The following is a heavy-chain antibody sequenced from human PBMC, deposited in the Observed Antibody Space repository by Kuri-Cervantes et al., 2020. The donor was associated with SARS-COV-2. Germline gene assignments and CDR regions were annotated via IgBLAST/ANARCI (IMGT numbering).Heavy chain of an antibody. D-gene: IGHD7-27*01. CDR2: ISYDGSNK. J-gene: IGHJ3*02. CDR3: ARESTGEGAFDI. V-gene: IGHV3-30*19. Sequence: GESLKISCAASGFTFSSYGMHWVRQAPGKGLEWVAVISYDGSNKYYADSVKGRFTISRDNSKNTLYLQMNSLRAEDTAVYYCARESTGEGAFDIWGQGTMVTVSS. CDR1: GFTFSSYG.